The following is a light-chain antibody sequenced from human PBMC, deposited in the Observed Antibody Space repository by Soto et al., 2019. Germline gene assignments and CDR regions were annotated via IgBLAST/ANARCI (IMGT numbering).Light chain of an antibody. CDR2: LGS. CDR3: MQAVQTPPYT. Sequence: DIVMTQSPLSLPVTPGEPASISCRSSQSLLHSNGYNFLDWYLKKPGQSPQLLIYLGSNRASGVPDRFSGSGSGTDFTLKISRVEAEDVGVYYCMQAVQTPPYTFGQGTKLEIK. V-gene: IGKV2-28*01. J-gene: IGKJ2*01. CDR1: QSLLHSNGYNF.